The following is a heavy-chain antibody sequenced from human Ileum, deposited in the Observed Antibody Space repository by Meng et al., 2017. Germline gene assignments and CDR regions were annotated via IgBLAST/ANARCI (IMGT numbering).Heavy chain of an antibody. D-gene: IGHD3-10*01. V-gene: IGHV1-2*02. CDR3: ATLTVGSGTYYTF. J-gene: IGHJ4*02. Sequence: ASVKVSCKASGYTFTANYIHWVRQAPGQGLEWMGWIYPDSGDTNYAQEFQGRVTMTRDTSISTAYMELTSLISDDTAIYFCATLTVGSGTYYTFWGQGTRVTCCS. CDR1: GYTFTANY. CDR2: IYPDSGDT.